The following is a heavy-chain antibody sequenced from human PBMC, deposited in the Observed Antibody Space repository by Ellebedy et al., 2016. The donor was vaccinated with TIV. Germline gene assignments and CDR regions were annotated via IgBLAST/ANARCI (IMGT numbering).Heavy chain of an antibody. J-gene: IGHJ2*01. CDR2: IYHSGST. CDR3: ARDQRVLELETAGIFDL. V-gene: IGHV4-4*02. Sequence: GSLRLSCAVSGGSISSSNWWSWVRQPPGKGLEWIGEIYHSGSTNYNPSLKSRVTISVDKSKNQFSLKLSSVTAADTAVYYCARDQRVLELETAGIFDLWGRGTLVTVSS. D-gene: IGHD3-10*01. CDR1: GGSISSSNW.